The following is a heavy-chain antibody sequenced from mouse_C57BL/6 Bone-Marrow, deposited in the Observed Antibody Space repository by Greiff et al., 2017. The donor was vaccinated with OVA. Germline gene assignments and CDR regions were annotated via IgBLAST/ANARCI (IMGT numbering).Heavy chain of an antibody. J-gene: IGHJ2*01. Sequence: QVQLQQPGAELVKPGASVKLSCKASGYTFTSYWMQWVKQRPGQGLEWIGEIDPSDSYTNYNQKFKGKATLTVDTSSSTAYMQLSSLTSEDSAVYYCAREGYYDVPYFDYWGQGTTLTVSS. CDR1: GYTFTSYW. CDR2: IDPSDSYT. CDR3: AREGYYDVPYFDY. D-gene: IGHD2-4*01. V-gene: IGHV1-50*01.